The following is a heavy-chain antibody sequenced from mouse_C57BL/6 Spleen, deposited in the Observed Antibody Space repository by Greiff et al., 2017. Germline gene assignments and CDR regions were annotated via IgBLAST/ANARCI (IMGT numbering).Heavy chain of an antibody. D-gene: IGHD1-1*01. J-gene: IGHJ4*01. Sequence: VQLQQSGAELVRPGASVTLSCKASGYTFTDYEMHWVKQTPVHGLEWIGAIDPETGGTAYNQKFKGKAILTADKSSSTAYMELRSLTSDDSAVYYCTRWGGSGFYAMDYWGQGTSVTVSS. CDR2: IDPETGGT. V-gene: IGHV1-15*01. CDR1: GYTFTDYE. CDR3: TRWGGSGFYAMDY.